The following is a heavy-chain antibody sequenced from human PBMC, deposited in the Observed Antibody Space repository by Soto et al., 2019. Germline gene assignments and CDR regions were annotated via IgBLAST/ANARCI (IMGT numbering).Heavy chain of an antibody. CDR3: ARALVGYPDY. V-gene: IGHV3-30-3*01. CDR1: GFTFSSYA. CDR2: ISYDGSNK. Sequence: GGSLRLSCAASGFTFSSYAMHWVRQAPGKGLEWVAVISYDGSNKYYADSVKGRFTISRDNSKNTLYLQMNSLRAEDTAVYYCARALVGYPDYWGQGTLVTVSS. J-gene: IGHJ4*02. D-gene: IGHD2-8*02.